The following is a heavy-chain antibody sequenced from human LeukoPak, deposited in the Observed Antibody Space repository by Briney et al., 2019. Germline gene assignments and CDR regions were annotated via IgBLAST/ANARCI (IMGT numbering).Heavy chain of an antibody. D-gene: IGHD3-3*01. CDR1: GGSFSGYY. V-gene: IGHV4-34*01. CDR2: INHSGST. J-gene: IGHJ5*02. Sequence: SETLSLTCAVYGGSFSGYYWSWIRQPPGKGLEWIGEINHSGSTNYNPSLKSRVTISVDTSKNQFSLKLSSVTAADTAVYYCARHVSSITIFGVVPSNWFDPWGQGTLVTVSS. CDR3: ARHVSSITIFGVVPSNWFDP.